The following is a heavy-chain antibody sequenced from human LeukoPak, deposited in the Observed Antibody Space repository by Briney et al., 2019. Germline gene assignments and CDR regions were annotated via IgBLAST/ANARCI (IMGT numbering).Heavy chain of an antibody. V-gene: IGHV1-2*02. CDR2: INPNSGGT. D-gene: IGHD6-13*01. CDR1: GYTFTGYY. J-gene: IGHJ4*02. CDR3: ARDGGIAAAGTVH. Sequence: ASVKVSCKASGYTFTGYYMHWVRQAPGQGLEWMGWINPNSGGTNYAQKFQGRVTITADKSTSTAYMELSSLRSEDTAVYYCARDGGIAAAGTVHWGQGTLVTVSS.